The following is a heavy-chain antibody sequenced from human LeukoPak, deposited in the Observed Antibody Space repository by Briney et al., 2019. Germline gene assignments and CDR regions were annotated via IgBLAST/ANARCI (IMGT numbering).Heavy chain of an antibody. V-gene: IGHV3-48*03. CDR1: GFTSSSYE. D-gene: IGHD3-10*01. CDR3: AREHDGSGSYYPSYFDY. CDR2: ISSSGSTI. Sequence: PGGSLRLSCAASGFTSSSYEMNWVRQAPGKGLDWVSYISSSGSTIYYADSVKGRFTISRDNAKNSLYLQMNSLRAADTAVYYCAREHDGSGSYYPSYFDYWGQGTLVTVSS. J-gene: IGHJ4*02.